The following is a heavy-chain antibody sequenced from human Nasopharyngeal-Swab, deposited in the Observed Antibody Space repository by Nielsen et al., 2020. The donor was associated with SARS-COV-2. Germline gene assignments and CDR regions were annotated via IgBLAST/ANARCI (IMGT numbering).Heavy chain of an antibody. J-gene: IGHJ3*02. Sequence: ASVKVSCKASGYTLTSYGISWVRQAPGQGLEWMGWISAYNGNTNYAQKLQGRVTMTTDTSTSTAYMELRSLRSDDTAVYYCARIGGSRDYDGAFDIWGQGTMVTVSS. D-gene: IGHD4-23*01. CDR2: ISAYNGNT. CDR1: GYTLTSYG. CDR3: ARIGGSRDYDGAFDI. V-gene: IGHV1-18*01.